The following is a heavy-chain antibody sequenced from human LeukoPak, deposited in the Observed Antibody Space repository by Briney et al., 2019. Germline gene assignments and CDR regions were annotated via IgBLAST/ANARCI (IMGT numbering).Heavy chain of an antibody. CDR3: ARYNYYDSSFDY. D-gene: IGHD3-22*01. CDR2: IYYSGST. V-gene: IGHV4-59*01. CDR1: GGSISSYY. Sequence: SETLSFTCTVSGGSISSYYWNWIRQPPGKGLEWIGYIYYSGSTNYNPSLKSRVTISVDTSKNQFSLKLSSVTAADTAVYYCARYNYYDSSFDYWGQGTLVTVSS. J-gene: IGHJ4*02.